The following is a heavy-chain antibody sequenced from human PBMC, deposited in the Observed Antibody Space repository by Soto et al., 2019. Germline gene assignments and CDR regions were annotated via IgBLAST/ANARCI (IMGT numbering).Heavy chain of an antibody. CDR1: GGTFSSYA. J-gene: IGHJ6*02. V-gene: IGHV1-69*13. CDR2: IIPIFGTA. Sequence: ASVKVSCKASGGTFSSYAISWVRQAPGQGLEWMGGIIPIFGTANYAQKLQGRVTITADESTSTAYMELSSLRSEDTAVYYCAREVGNNWNYYGMDVWGQGTTVTVSS. D-gene: IGHD1-20*01. CDR3: AREVGNNWNYYGMDV.